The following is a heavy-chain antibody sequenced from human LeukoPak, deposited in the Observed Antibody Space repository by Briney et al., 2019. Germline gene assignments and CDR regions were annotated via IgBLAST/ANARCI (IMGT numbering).Heavy chain of an antibody. CDR2: ISGSGGST. D-gene: IGHD3-3*01. V-gene: IGHV3-23*01. CDR3: AKGTYYDFWSGYYPYYHYGMDV. J-gene: IGHJ6*02. CDR1: GFTFSSYA. Sequence: GGSLRLSCAASGFTFSSYAMSWVRQAPGKGLKWVSAISGSGGSTYYADSVKGRFTISRDNSKNTLYLQMNSLRAEDTAVYYCAKGTYYDFWSGYYPYYHYGMDVWGQGTTVTVSS.